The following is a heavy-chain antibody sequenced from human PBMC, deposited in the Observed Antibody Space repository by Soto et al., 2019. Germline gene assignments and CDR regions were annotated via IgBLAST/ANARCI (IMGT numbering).Heavy chain of an antibody. Sequence: KTSETLSLTCAVSGYSISSGYYWGWIRQPPGKGLEWIGSIYHSGSTYYNPSLKSRVTISVDTSKNQFSLKLSSVTAADTAVYYCAKVAAAGRNYFDYWGQGTLVTVSS. CDR2: IYHSGST. CDR1: GYSISSGYY. CDR3: AKVAAAGRNYFDY. J-gene: IGHJ4*02. D-gene: IGHD6-13*01. V-gene: IGHV4-38-2*01.